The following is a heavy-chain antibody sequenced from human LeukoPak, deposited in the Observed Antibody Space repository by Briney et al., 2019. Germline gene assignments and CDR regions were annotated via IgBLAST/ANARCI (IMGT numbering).Heavy chain of an antibody. CDR1: GASISSSAYY. CDR2: IGGSNYYRGST. J-gene: IGHJ5*02. D-gene: IGHD2-21*02. Sequence: PSETLSLTCTVSGASISSSAYYWGWIRQPPGKGLEWIGSIGGSNYYRGSTYYNPSLKSRVTIHVDTSKDQFSLKLSSVTAADTAVYYCTRLETSVTEHNWFDPWGQGTLVTVSS. CDR3: TRLETSVTEHNWFDP. V-gene: IGHV4-39*01.